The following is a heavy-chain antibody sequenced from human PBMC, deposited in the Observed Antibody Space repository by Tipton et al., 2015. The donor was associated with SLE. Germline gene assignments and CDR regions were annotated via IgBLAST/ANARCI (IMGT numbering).Heavy chain of an antibody. CDR1: GGSFSGHY. CDR2: INHSGST. Sequence: TLSLTCAVYGGSFSGHYWSWIRQPPGKGLEWIGEINHSGSTKFNPSLKSRVTISLDTSKNQFSLKLSSVTAADTAVYYCASSSPRITGTTNWFDPWGQGTLVTVSS. CDR3: ASSSPRITGTTNWFDP. V-gene: IGHV4-34*01. D-gene: IGHD1-7*01. J-gene: IGHJ5*02.